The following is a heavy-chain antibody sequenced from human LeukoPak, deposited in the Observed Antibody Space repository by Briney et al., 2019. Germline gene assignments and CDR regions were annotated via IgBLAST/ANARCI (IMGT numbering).Heavy chain of an antibody. CDR2: IYYSGST. Sequence: SETLSLTCTVSGGSINSSSYYWGWIRQPPGKGLEWIGSIYYSGSTYYNPSLKSRVTISVDTSKNQFSLKLSSVTAADTAVYYCARDRYGGYYYGMDVWGQGTTVTVSS. D-gene: IGHD1-26*01. CDR3: ARDRYGGYYYGMDV. V-gene: IGHV4-39*07. CDR1: GGSINSSSYY. J-gene: IGHJ6*02.